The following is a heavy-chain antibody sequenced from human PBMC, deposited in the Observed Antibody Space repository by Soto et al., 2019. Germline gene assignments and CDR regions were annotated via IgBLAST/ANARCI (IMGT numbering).Heavy chain of an antibody. D-gene: IGHD3-10*01. CDR3: ARDQKRRSGFPNSFFYYGMDV. J-gene: IGHJ6*02. CDR2: INAGNGNT. V-gene: IGHV1-3*01. Sequence: ASVKVSCKASGYTFTSYAMHWVRQAPGQRLEWMGWINAGNGNTKYSQKFQDRVTMTTDTSTSTAYMELRSLRSDDTAVYYCARDQKRRSGFPNSFFYYGMDVWGQGTTVTVSS. CDR1: GYTFTSYA.